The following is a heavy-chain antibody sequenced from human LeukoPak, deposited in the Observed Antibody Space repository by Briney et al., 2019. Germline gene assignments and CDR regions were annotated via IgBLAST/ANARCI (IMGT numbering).Heavy chain of an antibody. J-gene: IGHJ4*02. V-gene: IGHV1-18*01. D-gene: IGHD5-24*01. CDR2: ISAYNGNT. Sequence: GASVKVSCKTSGYTFTNYGISWVRQAPGLGLEWMGWISAYNGNTNYAQKVQGRVTMTTDTSTSTAYMELRSLRFDDTAVYYCARGAKGWLQLRNWGQGTLVTVSS. CDR1: GYTFTNYG. CDR3: ARGAKGWLQLRN.